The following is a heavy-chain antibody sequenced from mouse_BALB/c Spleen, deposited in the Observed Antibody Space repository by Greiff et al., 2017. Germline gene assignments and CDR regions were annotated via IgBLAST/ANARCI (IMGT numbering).Heavy chain of an antibody. Sequence: DVKLVESGGGLVQPGGSRKLSCAASGFTFSSFGMHWVRQAPEKGLEWVAYISSGSSTIYYADTVKGRFTISRDNPKNTLFLQMTSLRSEDTAMYYCARSGIYYGNYWFAYWGQGTLVTVSA. V-gene: IGHV5-17*02. J-gene: IGHJ3*01. CDR2: ISSGSSTI. D-gene: IGHD2-1*01. CDR3: ARSGIYYGNYWFAY. CDR1: GFTFSSFG.